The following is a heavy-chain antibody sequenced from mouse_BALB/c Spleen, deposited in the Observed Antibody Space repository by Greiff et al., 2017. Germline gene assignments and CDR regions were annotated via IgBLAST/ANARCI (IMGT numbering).Heavy chain of an antibody. CDR2: IDPANGNT. Sequence: VQLQQSGAELVKPGASVKLSCTASGFNIKDTYMHWVKQRPEQGLEWIGRIDPANGNTKYDPKFQGKATITADTSSNTAYLQLSSLTSEDTAVYYCARWGTTRDYYAMDYWGQGTSVTVSS. D-gene: IGHD2-14*01. CDR1: GFNIKDTY. V-gene: IGHV14-3*02. CDR3: ARWGTTRDYYAMDY. J-gene: IGHJ4*01.